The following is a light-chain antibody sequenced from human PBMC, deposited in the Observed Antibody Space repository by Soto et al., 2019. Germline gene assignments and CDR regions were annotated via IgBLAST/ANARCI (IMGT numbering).Light chain of an antibody. CDR2: YDS. CDR1: NIGSKR. J-gene: IGLJ1*01. V-gene: IGLV3-21*04. Sequence: SYEPTQPPSVSVAPEKTARLTCGGDNIGSKRVHWYRQKPGQAPVLVIYYDSDRPSGIPERFSGSNSGNTATLTINRVEAGDEADYYCQVWHITTDHYVFGTGTKLTVL. CDR3: QVWHITTDHYV.